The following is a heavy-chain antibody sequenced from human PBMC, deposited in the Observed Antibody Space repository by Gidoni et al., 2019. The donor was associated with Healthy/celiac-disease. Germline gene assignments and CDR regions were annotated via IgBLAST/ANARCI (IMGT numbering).Heavy chain of an antibody. Sequence: QVQLVQSGAEVKKPGSSVTVSCKASGGTSRSYAISWVRQAPGQGLEWMGGIIPIFGTANYAQKFQGRVTITADESTSTAYMELSSLRSEDTAVYYCARAKEISTNQPYGMDVWGQGTTVTVSS. CDR3: ARAKEISTNQPYGMDV. D-gene: IGHD2-2*01. J-gene: IGHJ6*02. CDR2: IIPIFGTA. V-gene: IGHV1-69*01. CDR1: GGTSRSYA.